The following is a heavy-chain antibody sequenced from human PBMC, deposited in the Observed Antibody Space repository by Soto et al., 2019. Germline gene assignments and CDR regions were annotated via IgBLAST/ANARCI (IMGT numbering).Heavy chain of an antibody. CDR3: ERASYYSDSSRLVAYHYGMYV. V-gene: IGHV4-4*02. D-gene: IGHD3-22*01. J-gene: IGHJ6*02. CDR1: GGSISSSNW. Sequence: SETLSLTCAVSGGSISSSNWWSWVRQPPGKGLEWIGEIYHSGSTNYNPSLKSRVTISVDKSKNQFSLKLSSVTPADTAVYYCERASYYSDSSRLVAYHYGMYVWGQGTRVTVSS. CDR2: IYHSGST.